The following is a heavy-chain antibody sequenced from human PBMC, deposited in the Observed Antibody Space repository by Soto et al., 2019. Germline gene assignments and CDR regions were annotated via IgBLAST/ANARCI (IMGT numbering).Heavy chain of an antibody. CDR2: VSHDGRNT. J-gene: IGHJ4*02. CDR1: GFTFSDYA. V-gene: IGHV3-30*18. CDR3: AKGVRQWLVTSDFNY. Sequence: VQLVESGGGLVQPGRSLRLSCAASGFTFSDYAMHWVRQAPGKGLEWVAVVSHDGRNTHYADSVKGRFTISRDSSKNTVSLEMTSTRAEDTAVYYCAKGVRQWLVTSDFNYWGQGALVTVAS. D-gene: IGHD6-19*01.